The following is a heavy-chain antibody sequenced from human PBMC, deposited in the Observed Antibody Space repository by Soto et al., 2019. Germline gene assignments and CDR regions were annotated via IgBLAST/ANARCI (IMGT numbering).Heavy chain of an antibody. CDR1: GGFISSTNW. Sequence: VLLRESGPGLVKPSGTLSLTCAVSGGFISSTNWWSWVRQPPGKGLEWIGEISHTGSTNYNPSLKSRVTISVDKSKNQFSLNLTSVTAADTAVYYCARKEGSGWYNFDYWGQGTLVTVSS. V-gene: IGHV4-4*02. D-gene: IGHD6-19*01. CDR3: ARKEGSGWYNFDY. J-gene: IGHJ4*02. CDR2: ISHTGST.